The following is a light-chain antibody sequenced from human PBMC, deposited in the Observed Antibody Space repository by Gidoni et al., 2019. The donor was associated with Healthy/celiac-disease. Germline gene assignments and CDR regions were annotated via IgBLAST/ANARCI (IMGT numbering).Light chain of an antibody. CDR1: QSISSY. CDR3: QQSYSTPQT. J-gene: IGKJ1*01. Sequence: DIQMTQSPSSLSESVGDRVTITCRASQSISSYLNWYQQKPGKAPKLLIYAASSLQSGVPSRFSGSGSGTDFTLTISSLQPEDFATYSCQQSYSTPQTFGQGTKVEIK. CDR2: AAS. V-gene: IGKV1-39*01.